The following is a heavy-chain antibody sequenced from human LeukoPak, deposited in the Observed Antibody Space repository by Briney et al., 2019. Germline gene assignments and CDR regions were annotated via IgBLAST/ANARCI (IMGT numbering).Heavy chain of an antibody. J-gene: IGHJ6*02. D-gene: IGHD2-21*02. Sequence: PSETLSLTCTVSGGSISSYYWSWIRQPPGKGLEWIGYIYYSGSTNYNPSLKSRVTISVDTSKNQFSLKLSSVTAADTAVYYCARDPTYCGGDCYSGYYYYGMDVWGQGTTVTVSS. CDR1: GGSISSYY. V-gene: IGHV4-59*01. CDR3: ARDPTYCGGDCYSGYYYYGMDV. CDR2: IYYSGST.